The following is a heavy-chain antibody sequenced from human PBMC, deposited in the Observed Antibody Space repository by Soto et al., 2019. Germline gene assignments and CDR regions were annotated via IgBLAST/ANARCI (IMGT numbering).Heavy chain of an antibody. J-gene: IGHJ5*02. CDR2: ISGSGGST. V-gene: IGHV3-23*01. CDR1: GFTFSSYA. CDR3: AKQHYDILTGGENWFDP. D-gene: IGHD3-9*01. Sequence: GGSLRLSCAASGFTFSSYAMSWVRQAPGKGLEWVSAISGSGGSTYYADSVKGRFTISRDNSKNTLYLQMNSLRAEDTAVYYCAKQHYDILTGGENWFDPWGQGTLVTVS.